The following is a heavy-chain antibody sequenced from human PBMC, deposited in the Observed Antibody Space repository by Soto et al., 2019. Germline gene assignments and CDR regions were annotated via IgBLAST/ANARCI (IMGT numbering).Heavy chain of an antibody. Sequence: SETLSLTYTVSGGSISSYYWSWIRQPPGKGLEWIGYIYYSGSTNYNPSLKSRVTISVDTSKNQFSLKLSSVTAADTAVYYCARLIRGAATLFHWFDPWGQGTLVTVSS. V-gene: IGHV4-59*08. CDR2: IYYSGST. J-gene: IGHJ5*02. CDR3: ARLIRGAATLFHWFDP. CDR1: GGSISSYY. D-gene: IGHD2-15*01.